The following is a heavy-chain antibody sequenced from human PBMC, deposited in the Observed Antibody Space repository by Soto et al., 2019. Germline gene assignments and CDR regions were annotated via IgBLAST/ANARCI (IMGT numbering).Heavy chain of an antibody. Sequence: QVQLVQSGAEVKKPGSSVKVSCKTSGDTFSYYTISWVRQAPGQGLEWMGRFIPLLGIPDYAQKFKGSGTIAADKSTSTAYIEFRSLRSEATAVYYCVGYYDSSGYYYGYFDYWGKGTLVTVSS. V-gene: IGHV1-69*02. D-gene: IGHD3-22*01. CDR1: GDTFSYYT. CDR2: FIPLLGIP. CDR3: VGYYDSSGYYYGYFDY. J-gene: IGHJ4*02.